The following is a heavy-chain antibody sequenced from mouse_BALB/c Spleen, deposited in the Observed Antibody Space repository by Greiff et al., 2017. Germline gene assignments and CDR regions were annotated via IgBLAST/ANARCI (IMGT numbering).Heavy chain of an antibody. J-gene: IGHJ4*01. V-gene: IGHV7-3*02. Sequence: DVQLVESGGGLVQPGGSLRLSCATSGFTFTDYYMSWVRQPPGKALEWLGFIRNKANGYTTEYSASVKGRFTISRDNSQSILYLQMNTLRAEDSATYYCARDKGYGNYGYAMDYWGQGTSVTVSS. CDR2: IRNKANGYTT. CDR1: GFTFTDYY. D-gene: IGHD2-10*02. CDR3: ARDKGYGNYGYAMDY.